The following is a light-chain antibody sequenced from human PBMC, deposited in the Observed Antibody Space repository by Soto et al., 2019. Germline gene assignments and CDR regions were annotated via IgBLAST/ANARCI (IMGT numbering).Light chain of an antibody. Sequence: QSALTQPASVSGSPGQSITISCTGTSSDVGAYNYVSWYQHHPGKAPKLMIYEVTNRPSGVSNRFSGSKSGNTASLTISGIQAEDEADYYCSSLTSSNTWVFGGGTKVTVL. V-gene: IGLV2-14*01. CDR3: SSLTSSNTWV. CDR2: EVT. J-gene: IGLJ3*02. CDR1: SSDVGAYNY.